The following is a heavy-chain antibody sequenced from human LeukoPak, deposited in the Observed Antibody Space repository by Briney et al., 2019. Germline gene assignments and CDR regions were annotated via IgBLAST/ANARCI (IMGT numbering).Heavy chain of an antibody. CDR1: GYNFPAYY. CDR2: INPTSGGT. CDR3: ARDPPRVGAPDY. V-gene: IGHV1-2*02. J-gene: IGHJ4*02. D-gene: IGHD1-26*01. Sequence: ASVKVSCKASGYNFPAYYIHWVRQAPGQGLEWMGWINPTSGGTKYAQKFQGRVTMTWDTSISTAYMDLTRLRSDDTAVYFCARDPPRVGAPDYWGQGTLLTVSA.